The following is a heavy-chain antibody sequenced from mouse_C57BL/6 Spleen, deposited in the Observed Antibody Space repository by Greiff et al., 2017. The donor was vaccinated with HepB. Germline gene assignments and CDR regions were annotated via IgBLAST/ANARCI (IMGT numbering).Heavy chain of an antibody. CDR2: IYPRSGNT. V-gene: IGHV1-81*01. D-gene: IGHD1-1*01. CDR3: ARGAATVVADYAMDY. CDR1: GYTFTSYG. J-gene: IGHJ4*01. Sequence: VQRVESGAELARPGASVKLSCKASGYTFTSYGISWVKQRTGQGLEWIGEIYPRSGNTYYNEKFKGNATLTADKSSSTAYMELRSLTSEDSAVYFCARGAATVVADYAMDYWGQGTSVTVSS.